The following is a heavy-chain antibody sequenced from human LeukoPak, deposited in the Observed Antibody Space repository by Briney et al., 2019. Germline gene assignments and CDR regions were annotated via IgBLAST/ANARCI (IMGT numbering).Heavy chain of an antibody. Sequence: PGGSLRLSCAASGFTFSSYAMHWVRQAPGKGLEWVAVISYDGSNKYYADSVKGRFTISRDNSKNTLYLQMNSLRAEDTAVYYCAKDRRVGWLQLDYFDYWGQGTLVTVSS. D-gene: IGHD5-24*01. V-gene: IGHV3-30*04. J-gene: IGHJ4*02. CDR2: ISYDGSNK. CDR3: AKDRRVGWLQLDYFDY. CDR1: GFTFSSYA.